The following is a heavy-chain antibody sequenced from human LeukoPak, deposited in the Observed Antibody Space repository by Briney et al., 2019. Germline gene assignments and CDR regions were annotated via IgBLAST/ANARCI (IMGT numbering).Heavy chain of an antibody. CDR2: FDPEDGET. D-gene: IGHD2-2*01. Sequence: ASVNVSCKVSGYTLTELSMHWVRQAPGKGLEWMGGFDPEDGETIYAQKFQGRVTMTEDTSTDTAYMELSSLRSEDTAVYYCATYCSSTSCYSREPYYYYYGMDVWGQGTTVTVSS. CDR3: ATYCSSTSCYSREPYYYYYGMDV. V-gene: IGHV1-24*01. CDR1: GYTLTELS. J-gene: IGHJ6*02.